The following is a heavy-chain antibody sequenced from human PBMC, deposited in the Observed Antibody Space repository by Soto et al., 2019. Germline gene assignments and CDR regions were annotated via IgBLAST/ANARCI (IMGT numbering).Heavy chain of an antibody. CDR1: GGSISSSSYY. V-gene: IGHV4-39*01. CDR3: ACIFSGGYGYGFYYYGMDV. Sequence: SETLSLTCTVSGGSISSSSYYWGWIRQPPGKGLEWIGSIYYSGSTYYNPSLKSRVTISVDTSKNQFSLKLSSVTAADTAVYYCACIFSGGYGYGFYYYGMDVWGQGTKVTVSS. J-gene: IGHJ6*02. CDR2: IYYSGST. D-gene: IGHD5-18*01.